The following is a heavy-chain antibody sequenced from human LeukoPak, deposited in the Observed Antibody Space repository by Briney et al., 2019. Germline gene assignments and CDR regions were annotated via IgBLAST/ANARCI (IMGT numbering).Heavy chain of an antibody. CDR3: ARAIAYCGGDCYSYNDY. J-gene: IGHJ4*02. Sequence: SETLSLTCAVYGGSFSGYYWSWIRQPPGKGLEWIGEINHSGSTNYNPSLKSRVTISVDTSKNQFSLKLSSVTAADTAVYYCARAIAYCGGDCYSYNDYWGQGTLVTVSS. CDR2: INHSGST. D-gene: IGHD2-21*02. V-gene: IGHV4-34*01. CDR1: GGSFSGYY.